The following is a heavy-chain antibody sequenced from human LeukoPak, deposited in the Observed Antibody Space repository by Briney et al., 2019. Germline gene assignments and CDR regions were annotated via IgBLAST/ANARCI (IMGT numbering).Heavy chain of an antibody. CDR2: ISAYNGNT. Sequence: ASVNVSCKASGYTFASYGISWVRQAPGQGLEWMGWISAYNGNTNYAQKLQGRVTMTTDTSTSTAYMELRSLRSDDTAVYYCARVPYCGGDCYQNYYYYYYMDVWGKGTTVTVSS. CDR3: ARVPYCGGDCYQNYYYYYYMDV. V-gene: IGHV1-18*01. J-gene: IGHJ6*03. CDR1: GYTFASYG. D-gene: IGHD2-21*01.